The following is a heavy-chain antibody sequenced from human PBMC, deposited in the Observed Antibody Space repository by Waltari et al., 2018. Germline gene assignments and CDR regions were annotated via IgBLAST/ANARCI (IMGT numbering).Heavy chain of an antibody. Sequence: QVQLQESGPGLVKPSQTLSLTCTVSGGSISSGSYYWSWIRQPAGKGLEWIGRIYTSGSTNYNPSLKSRVTISVDTSKNQFSLKMSSVTAADTAVYYCARDDYFGAAGFDYWGQGTLVTVSS. CDR2: IYTSGST. CDR3: ARDDYFGAAGFDY. J-gene: IGHJ4*02. CDR1: GGSISSGSYY. V-gene: IGHV4-61*02. D-gene: IGHD6-13*01.